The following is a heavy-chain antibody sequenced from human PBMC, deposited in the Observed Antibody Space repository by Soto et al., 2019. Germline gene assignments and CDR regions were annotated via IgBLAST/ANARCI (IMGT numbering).Heavy chain of an antibody. J-gene: IGHJ4*02. CDR1: GFTFSSYS. CDR3: ARDTGIFATKYYFDY. Sequence: GSLRLSCAASGFTFSSYSMNWVRQAPGKGLEWVSSISSSSSYIYYADSVKGRFTISRDNAKNLLYLQMNSLRAEDTAVYYCARDTGIFATKYYFDYWGQGTLVTVSS. V-gene: IGHV3-21*01. CDR2: ISSSSSYI. D-gene: IGHD4-4*01.